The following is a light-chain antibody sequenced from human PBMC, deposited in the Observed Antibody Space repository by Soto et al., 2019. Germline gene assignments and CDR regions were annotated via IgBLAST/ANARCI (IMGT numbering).Light chain of an antibody. J-gene: IGLJ1*01. CDR1: SSDVGGYNY. CDR2: DVS. Sequence: QSVLTQPASVSGSSGQSITISCTGTSSDVGGYNYVSWYQQHPGKAPKLMIYDVSNRPSGVSNRFSGSKSGNTASLTISGLQAEDDADYYCNSYTRSSPYAFGTGT. CDR3: NSYTRSSPYA. V-gene: IGLV2-14*01.